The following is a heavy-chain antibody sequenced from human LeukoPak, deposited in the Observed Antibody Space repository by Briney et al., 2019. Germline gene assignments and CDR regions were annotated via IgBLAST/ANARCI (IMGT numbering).Heavy chain of an antibody. J-gene: IGHJ4*02. CDR2: TYSGGST. CDR3: AAKRGYNYGLDY. CDR1: GFTVSSNY. Sequence: GGSLRLSCAASGFTVSSNYMSWVRQAPGKGLEWVSVTYSGGSTYYADSVKGRFTISRDNSKNTLYLQMNSLRAEDTAVYYCAAKRGYNYGLDYWGQGTLVTVSS. V-gene: IGHV3-53*01. D-gene: IGHD5-18*01.